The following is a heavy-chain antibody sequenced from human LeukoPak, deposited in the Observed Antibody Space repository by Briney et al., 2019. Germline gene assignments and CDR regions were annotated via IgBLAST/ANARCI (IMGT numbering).Heavy chain of an antibody. D-gene: IGHD3-9*01. J-gene: IGHJ4*02. V-gene: IGHV1-69*13. CDR2: IIPIFGTA. CDR1: GGTFSSYA. CDR3: ARAMTVLRYFDWLFALDY. Sequence: ASVKVSCKASGGTFSSYAISWVRQAPGQGLEWMGGIIPIFGTANYAQKFQSRVTITADESTSTAYMELSSLRSEDTAVYYCARAMTVLRYFDWLFALDYWGQGTLVTVSS.